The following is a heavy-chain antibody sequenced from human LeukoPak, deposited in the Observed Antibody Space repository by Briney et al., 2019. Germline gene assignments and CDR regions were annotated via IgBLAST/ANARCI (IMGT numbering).Heavy chain of an antibody. CDR2: IRYDGSNK. J-gene: IGHJ5*02. CDR3: AREMRYLRYFDWLVWFDP. CDR1: GFTFSSYG. Sequence: LAGGSLRLSCAASGFTFSSYGMHWVRQAPGKGLEWVAVIRYDGSNKYYADSVKGRFTISRDNSKNTLYLQMNSLRAEDTAVYYCAREMRYLRYFDWLVWFDPWGQGTLVTVSS. D-gene: IGHD3-9*01. V-gene: IGHV3-33*01.